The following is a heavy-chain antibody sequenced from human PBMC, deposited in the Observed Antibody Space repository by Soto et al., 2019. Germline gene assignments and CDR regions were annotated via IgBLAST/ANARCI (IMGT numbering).Heavy chain of an antibody. V-gene: IGHV4-30-2*01. CDR1: RGASSSRAYS. J-gene: IGHJ3*02. CDR3: ARAAGLLRLRHAFDI. CDR2: IYHSGST. Sequence: SETLSRTCAVARGASSSRAYSCRWIRQPPGKGPEWIGYIYHSGSTYYNPSLKSRVTISVDRSKNQFSLKLSSVTAADTAVYYCARAAGLLRLRHAFDIWGQGTMVT. D-gene: IGHD5-18*01.